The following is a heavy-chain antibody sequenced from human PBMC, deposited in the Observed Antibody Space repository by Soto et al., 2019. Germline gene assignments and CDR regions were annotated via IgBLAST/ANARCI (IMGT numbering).Heavy chain of an antibody. J-gene: IGHJ2*01. Sequence: EVQLVESGGGLVQPGGSLRLSCAASGFTFSSYDMHWVRQATGKGLEWVSAIGTAGDTYYPGSVKGRFTISRENAKNSLYLQMNSLRAGDTAVYYCARNDYDSSGHYWYFDLWGRGTLVTVSS. CDR3: ARNDYDSSGHYWYFDL. D-gene: IGHD3-22*01. CDR2: IGTAGDT. CDR1: GFTFSSYD. V-gene: IGHV3-13*04.